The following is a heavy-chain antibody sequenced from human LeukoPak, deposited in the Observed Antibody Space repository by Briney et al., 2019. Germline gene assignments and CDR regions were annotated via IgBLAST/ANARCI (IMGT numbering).Heavy chain of an antibody. CDR3: ARDPYSGSYGDYYYYYMDV. D-gene: IGHD1-26*01. J-gene: IGHJ6*03. V-gene: IGHV3-21*01. CDR2: ISSSSSYI. Sequence: GGSLRLSCAASGFTFSSYSMNWVRQAPGKGLEWVSSISSSSSYIYYADSVKGRFTISIDNAKNSLYLQMNSLRAEDTAVYYCARDPYSGSYGDYYYYYMDVWGKGTTVTISS. CDR1: GFTFSSYS.